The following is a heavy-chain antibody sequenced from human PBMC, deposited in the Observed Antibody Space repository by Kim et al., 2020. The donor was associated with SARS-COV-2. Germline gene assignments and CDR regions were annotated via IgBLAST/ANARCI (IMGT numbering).Heavy chain of an antibody. J-gene: IGHJ3*01. CDR2: ITKSSTTI. V-gene: IGHV3-48*02. CDR3: VRDRMGGAFDV. D-gene: IGHD3-16*01. Sequence: GGSLRLSCATSGFTFSAYDMNWVRQAPGKGLEWLSFITKSSTTIYYADSVKGRFTISGDNAKNSLYLQMNSLRDEDTALYYCVRDRMGGAFDVWGQGTMVTVSS. CDR1: GFTFSAYD.